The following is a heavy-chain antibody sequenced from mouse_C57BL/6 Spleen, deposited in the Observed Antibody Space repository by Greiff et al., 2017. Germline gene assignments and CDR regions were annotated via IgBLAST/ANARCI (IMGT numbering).Heavy chain of an antibody. D-gene: IGHD2-2*01. CDR1: GYTFTDYY. Sequence: EVQLQQSGPELVKPGASVKISCKASGYTFTDYYMNWVKQSPGKSLEWIGDINPNNGGTNYNQKFKGKATLTVDKSSSTAYMGLRSLTSEDSAVYYCARSGDGYDGDYAMDYWGQGTSVTVSS. V-gene: IGHV1-26*01. CDR2: INPNNGGT. CDR3: ARSGDGYDGDYAMDY. J-gene: IGHJ4*01.